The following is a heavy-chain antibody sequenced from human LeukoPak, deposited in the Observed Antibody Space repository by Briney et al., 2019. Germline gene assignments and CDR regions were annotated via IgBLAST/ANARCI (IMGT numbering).Heavy chain of an antibody. Sequence: GGSLRLSCAASGFTFSSYAMHWVRHTPGKGLEWVSHISGDGGSTYYADFVKGRFTISRDNSKNSLYLQMSSLRTEDTALYYCARDTLSGRYWATRTNFDYWGQGTLVTVSS. D-gene: IGHD1-26*01. CDR1: GFTFSSYA. V-gene: IGHV3-43*02. J-gene: IGHJ4*02. CDR2: ISGDGGST. CDR3: ARDTLSGRYWATRTNFDY.